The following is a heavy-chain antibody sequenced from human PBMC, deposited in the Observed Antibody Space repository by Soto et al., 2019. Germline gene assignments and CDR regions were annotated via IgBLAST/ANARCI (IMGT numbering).Heavy chain of an antibody. CDR1: GFIFSNYA. CDR3: ERKSRDIAC. D-gene: IGHD3-9*01. CDR2: VSGSGNNT. J-gene: IGHJ4*02. V-gene: IGHV3-23*01. Sequence: EVKLLESGGGLVQPGGSLRLSCAASGFIFSNYAMTWVRQAPGKGLECVSSVSGSGNNTYYADSMKGHFTISRDNSKTTLYLQLNGLGPEETAVYYCERKSRDIACWGQGTLVTVSA.